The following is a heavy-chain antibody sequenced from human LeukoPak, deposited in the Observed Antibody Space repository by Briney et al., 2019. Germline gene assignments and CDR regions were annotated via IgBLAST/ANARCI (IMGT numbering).Heavy chain of an antibody. CDR3: AKDRRSSGSGSYFLFDY. CDR1: GFTFTSYS. D-gene: IGHD3-10*01. Sequence: GGSLRPSCAASGFTFTSYSMNWVRQAPGKGLEWVTYISASGKTTYYAGSVKGRFTISRDSAKNSLYLQMNSLRDEDTAVYYCAKDRRSSGSGSYFLFDYWGLGTLVTVSS. J-gene: IGHJ4*02. V-gene: IGHV3-48*02. CDR2: ISASGKTT.